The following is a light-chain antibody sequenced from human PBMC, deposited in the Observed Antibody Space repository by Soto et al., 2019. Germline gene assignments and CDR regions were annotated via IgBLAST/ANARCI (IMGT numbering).Light chain of an antibody. Sequence: EIVLTQSPGTLSLSPGERATLSCRASQSVSSSYLAWYQQKPGQAPRLLIYGASSRATGIPDRFSGSGSGTDFTLTISRLEPEDFAVYYCQQYDSSLSFTFGPGTKVDIK. CDR2: GAS. V-gene: IGKV3-20*01. CDR3: QQYDSSLSFT. CDR1: QSVSSSY. J-gene: IGKJ3*01.